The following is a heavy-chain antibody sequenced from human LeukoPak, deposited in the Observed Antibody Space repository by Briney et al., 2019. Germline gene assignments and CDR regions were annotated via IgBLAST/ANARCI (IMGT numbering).Heavy chain of an antibody. V-gene: IGHV3-30-3*01. Sequence: PGGSLRLSCAASGFTFSSYAMHWVRQAPGKGLEWVAVISYDGSNKYYADSVKGRFTISRDNSKNTLYLQMNSLRAEDTAVYYCAKDFYRTGPALEKWLLAIYYYYGMDVWGQGTTVTVSS. CDR1: GFTFSSYA. J-gene: IGHJ6*02. CDR3: AKDFYRTGPALEKWLLAIYYYYGMDV. CDR2: ISYDGSNK. D-gene: IGHD3-22*01.